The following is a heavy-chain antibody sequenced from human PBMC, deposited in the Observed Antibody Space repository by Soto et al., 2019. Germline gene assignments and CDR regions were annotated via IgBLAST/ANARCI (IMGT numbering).Heavy chain of an antibody. Sequence: GGSRRLSWAACGCTFRSFAMSWVRQAPGKGLEWVSLISGSGGGTYYADSVKGRFTISRDNAKNTLYLQMNSLRAEDTAVFYCTKHLSNGSPDYWGQGT. CDR1: GCTFRSFA. D-gene: IGHD2-8*01. V-gene: IGHV3-23*01. CDR3: TKHLSNGSPDY. CDR2: ISGSGGGT. J-gene: IGHJ4*02.